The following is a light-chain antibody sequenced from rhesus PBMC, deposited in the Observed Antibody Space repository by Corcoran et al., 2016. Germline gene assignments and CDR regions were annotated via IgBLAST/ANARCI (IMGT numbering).Light chain of an antibody. Sequence: DIQMTQSPSSLSASVGDTVTITCQASQGISKYLAWYQQTPGKAPKLLIYDASTLQSGVPSRFSGSGAGTEFTLTISSLQPEDFATYYCQQHNSYPLTFGGGTKVELK. CDR3: QQHNSYPLT. V-gene: IGKV1-25*01. CDR2: DAS. J-gene: IGKJ4*01. CDR1: QGISKY.